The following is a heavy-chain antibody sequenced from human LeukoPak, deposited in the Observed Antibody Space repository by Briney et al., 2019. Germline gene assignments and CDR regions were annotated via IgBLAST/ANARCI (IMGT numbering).Heavy chain of an antibody. D-gene: IGHD6-13*01. V-gene: IGHV4-39*07. CDR1: GGSISSRSSY. CDR3: ARQQWAAAGFDY. Sequence: SETLSLTCTVSGGSISSRSSYWGWTRQPPGQGLEWIGSIYYSGSTYYNPSLKSRVTISVDTSKNQFSLKLSSVTAADTAVYYCARQQWAAAGFDYWGQGTLVTVSS. CDR2: IYYSGST. J-gene: IGHJ4*02.